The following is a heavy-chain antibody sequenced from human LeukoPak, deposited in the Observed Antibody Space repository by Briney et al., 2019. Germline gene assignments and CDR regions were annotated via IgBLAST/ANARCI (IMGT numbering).Heavy chain of an antibody. CDR3: ATPSLNDHAFDI. D-gene: IGHD1-1*01. CDR2: INTYNGNT. CDR1: GYTFTSHG. J-gene: IGHJ3*02. Sequence: ASVKVSCKASGYTFTSHGISWVRQAPGQGLEWMGWINTYNGNTKNAQRFQGRVTLTTDTSTTTAYMELRSLRSDDTAVYYCATPSLNDHAFDIRAKGQWSPSLQ. V-gene: IGHV1-18*01.